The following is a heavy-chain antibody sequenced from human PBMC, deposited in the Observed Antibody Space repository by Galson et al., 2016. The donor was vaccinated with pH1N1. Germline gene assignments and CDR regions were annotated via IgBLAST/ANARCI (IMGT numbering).Heavy chain of an antibody. CDR1: GFAVNSNY. V-gene: IGHV3-66*02. J-gene: IGHJ4*02. CDR3: AREPYYPYYLDY. Sequence: SLRLSCAASGFAVNSNYMSWVRQAPGKGLEWVSVIYSGGSTYYADSVKGRFTISRDNSKNTLYLQMNSLRAEDTAVYYCAREPYYPYYLDYWGQGTLVTVSS. D-gene: IGHD1-26*01. CDR2: IYSGGST.